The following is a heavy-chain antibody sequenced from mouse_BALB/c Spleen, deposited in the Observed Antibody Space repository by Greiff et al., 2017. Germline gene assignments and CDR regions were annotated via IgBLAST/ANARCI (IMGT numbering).Heavy chain of an antibody. CDR1: GFTFSNYW. D-gene: IGHD2-4*01. Sequence: EVKVEESGGGLVQPGGSMKLSCVASGFTFSNYWMNWVRQSPEKGLEWVAEIRLKSNNYATHYAESVKGRFTISRDDSKSSVYLQMNNLRAEDTGIYYCTRGIYYDYEFAYWGQGTLVTVSA. V-gene: IGHV6-6*02. J-gene: IGHJ3*01. CDR3: TRGIYYDYEFAY. CDR2: IRLKSNNYAT.